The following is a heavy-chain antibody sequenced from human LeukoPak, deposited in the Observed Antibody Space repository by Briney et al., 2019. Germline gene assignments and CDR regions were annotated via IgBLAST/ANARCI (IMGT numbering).Heavy chain of an antibody. V-gene: IGHV4-38-2*02. J-gene: IGHJ6*03. CDR3: ARTHPDYYYYYMDV. Sequence: PSETLSLICTVSAYSISSGYYWGWIRQPPGKGLEWIGSIYHSGSTYYNPSLKSRVTISVDTSKNQFSLKLSSVTATDTAVYYCARTHPDYYYYYMDVWGKGTTVTVSS. CDR2: IYHSGST. CDR1: AYSISSGYY.